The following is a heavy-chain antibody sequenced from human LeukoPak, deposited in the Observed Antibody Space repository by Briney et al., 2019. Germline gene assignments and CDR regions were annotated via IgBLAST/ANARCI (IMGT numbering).Heavy chain of an antibody. Sequence: ASVKVSCKASGYTFTSYAMHWVRQAPGQRLEWMGWINAGNGNTKYSQKFQGRVTITRDTSASTAYMELSSLRSEDTAVYYGATPVYYYDSSGGYYYYYYGMDVWGQGTTVTVSS. CDR1: GYTFTSYA. CDR3: ATPVYYYDSSGGYYYYYYGMDV. D-gene: IGHD3-22*01. V-gene: IGHV1-3*01. J-gene: IGHJ6*02. CDR2: INAGNGNT.